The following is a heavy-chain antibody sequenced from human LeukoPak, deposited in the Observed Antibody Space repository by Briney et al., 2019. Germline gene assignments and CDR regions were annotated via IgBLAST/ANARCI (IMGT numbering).Heavy chain of an antibody. J-gene: IGHJ4*02. CDR2: IYHSGST. CDR1: GGSISSGGYS. CDR3: ARETYSGTQRGFDY. Sequence: SETLSLTCAVSGGSISSGGYSWSWIRQPPGKGLEWIGYIYHSGSTYYKPSLKSRVTISKDTSKNQFSLKLSSVTAADTAVYCARETYSGTQRGFDYWGQGTLVTVSS. V-gene: IGHV4-30-2*05. D-gene: IGHD1-26*01.